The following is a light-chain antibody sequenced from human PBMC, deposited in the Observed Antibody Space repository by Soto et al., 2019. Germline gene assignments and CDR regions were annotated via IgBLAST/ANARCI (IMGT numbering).Light chain of an antibody. Sequence: QSALTQPASVSGSPGQSITISCTGSSSDIGTYNFVSWYQHHPGKAPKLIIYDVSNRPSGVSDRFSGSKSANTASLTISGLQAEDEADYHCASYTTSSTLFVVFGGGTMVTVL. CDR1: SSDIGTYNF. V-gene: IGLV2-14*03. CDR3: ASYTTSSTLFVV. CDR2: DVS. J-gene: IGLJ2*01.